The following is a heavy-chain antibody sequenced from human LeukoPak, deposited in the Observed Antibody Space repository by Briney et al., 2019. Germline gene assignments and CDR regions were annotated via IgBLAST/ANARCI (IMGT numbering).Heavy chain of an antibody. CDR2: IYYTGST. Sequence: SETLSLTCTISGGSVSDYYWSWIRQSPGKGLEWIGYIYYTGSTTYNPSLKSRVTISLDTSKTQVSLKLSSVTAADTAVYYCARGGQRAAAGSSSWFDPWGQGSLVTVSS. J-gene: IGHJ5*02. CDR3: ARGGQRAAAGSSSWFDP. V-gene: IGHV4-59*02. CDR1: GGSVSDYY. D-gene: IGHD6-13*01.